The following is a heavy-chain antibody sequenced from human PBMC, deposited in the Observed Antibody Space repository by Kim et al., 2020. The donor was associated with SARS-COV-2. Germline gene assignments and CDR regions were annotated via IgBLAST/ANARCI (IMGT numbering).Heavy chain of an antibody. CDR1: GYPFSSYG. Sequence: ASVKVSCRASGYPFSSYGITWLRQAPGQAPEWMGWISAYIGNIHYAQKFQGRLTVTSDTSTSTAYMELGSLTSDDTAVYYCARDNKYCSSDSCYRDAFDVLGQGTMVTVSS. D-gene: IGHD2-2*02. CDR2: ISAYIGNI. CDR3: ARDNKYCSSDSCYRDAFDV. V-gene: IGHV1-18*04. J-gene: IGHJ3*01.